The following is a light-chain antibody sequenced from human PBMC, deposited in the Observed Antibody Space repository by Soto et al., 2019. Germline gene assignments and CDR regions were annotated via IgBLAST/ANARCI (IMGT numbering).Light chain of an antibody. J-gene: IGKJ4*01. CDR1: QSISKS. CDR2: DAS. V-gene: IGKV1-5*03. Sequence: DIQMTQSPSTLSASVGDRVTITCRASQSISKSLAWYQQRPGKAPNLLIYDASSVESGVPSRFSGSGSGTEFTLTISSLQPDDFVIYYCQQYSSYSLTFGGGTKVEIK. CDR3: QQYSSYSLT.